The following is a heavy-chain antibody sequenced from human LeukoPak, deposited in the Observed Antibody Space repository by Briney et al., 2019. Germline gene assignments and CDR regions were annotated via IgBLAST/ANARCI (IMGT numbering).Heavy chain of an antibody. D-gene: IGHD2-8*01. Sequence: PSETLSLTCTVSGGSISSYYWSWIRQPPGKGLEWIGYIYYSGSTNYNPSLKSRVTISVDTSKNQFSLKLSSVTAADTAVYYCARNLGYCTNGVCPSPGNAFGIWGQGAMVTVSS. CDR2: IYYSGST. CDR1: GGSISSYY. V-gene: IGHV4-59*01. CDR3: ARNLGYCTNGVCPSPGNAFGI. J-gene: IGHJ3*02.